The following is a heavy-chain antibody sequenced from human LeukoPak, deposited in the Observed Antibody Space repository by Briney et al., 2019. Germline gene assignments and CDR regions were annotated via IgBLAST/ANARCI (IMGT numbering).Heavy chain of an antibody. V-gene: IGHV4-4*07. CDR1: GVSISAYY. CDR2: IYPGESIYASENT. D-gene: IGHD4-17*01. Sequence: NASETLSLTCSVSGVSISAYYWSWIRQPAGKGLEWIGRIYPGESIYASENTNYNPSLKSRVSMSGDTSKNQVSLKLRSVTAADTAVYYCARDPTTVTTIFDSWGQGTLVTVSS. J-gene: IGHJ4*02. CDR3: ARDPTTVTTIFDS.